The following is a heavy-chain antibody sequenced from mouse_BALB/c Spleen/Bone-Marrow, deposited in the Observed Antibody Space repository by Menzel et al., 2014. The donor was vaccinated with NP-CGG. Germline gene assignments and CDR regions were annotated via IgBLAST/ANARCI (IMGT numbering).Heavy chain of an antibody. CDR1: GYTFTSYW. J-gene: IGHJ2*01. D-gene: IGHD2-2*01. V-gene: IGHV1S81*02. Sequence: VQLQESGAELVKPGASVKLSCKASGYTFTSYWMHWVKQRPGQGLEWIGEIDPGTGRTDYNKKFKSRATLTVDKSFSTAYMHLSSLTSEDSAVYYCARINGYDYWGQGTTLTVSS. CDR3: ARINGYDY. CDR2: IDPGTGRT.